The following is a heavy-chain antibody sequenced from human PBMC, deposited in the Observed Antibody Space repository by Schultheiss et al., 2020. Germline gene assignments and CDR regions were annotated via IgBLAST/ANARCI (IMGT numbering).Heavy chain of an antibody. CDR2: IYPGDSDT. Sequence: GESLKISCKGSGYSFTSYWIGWVRQMPGKGLEWMGIIYPGDSDTRYSPSFQGQVTISADKSISTAYLQWSSLKASDTAMYYCAISVDQGYSSSWNGAGYYYGMDVWGQGTTVTVSS. CDR3: AISVDQGYSSSWNGAGYYYGMDV. V-gene: IGHV5-51*01. CDR1: GYSFTSYW. J-gene: IGHJ6*02. D-gene: IGHD6-13*01.